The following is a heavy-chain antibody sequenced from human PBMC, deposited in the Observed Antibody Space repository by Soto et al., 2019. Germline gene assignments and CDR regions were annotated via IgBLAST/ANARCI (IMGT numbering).Heavy chain of an antibody. CDR3: ARHTGTDQAGRNFDS. Sequence: XVCLRLDCAACGFSFTSHAMTWVRRAPGKGLEWVSTISASVHTSYYADSVKGRFTISRDNSKNTLYLQMSSLGAEDTAIYYCARHTGTDQAGRNFDSCGQGTLVTVSS. J-gene: IGHJ4*02. V-gene: IGHV3-23*01. D-gene: IGHD1-26*01. CDR1: GFSFTSHA. CDR2: ISASVHTS.